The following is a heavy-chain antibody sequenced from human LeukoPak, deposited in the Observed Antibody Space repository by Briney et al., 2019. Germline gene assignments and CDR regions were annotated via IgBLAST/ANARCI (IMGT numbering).Heavy chain of an antibody. CDR1: GGSFSGYY. D-gene: IGHD3-22*01. CDR2: INHSGST. Sequence: SETLSLTCAVYGGSFSGYYWSWIRQPPGKGLEWIGEINHSGSTNYNPSLKSRVTISVDTSKNQFSLKLSSVTAADTAVYYCAHPHYYDSSGQLDYWGQGILVTVSS. V-gene: IGHV4-34*01. J-gene: IGHJ4*02. CDR3: AHPHYYDSSGQLDY.